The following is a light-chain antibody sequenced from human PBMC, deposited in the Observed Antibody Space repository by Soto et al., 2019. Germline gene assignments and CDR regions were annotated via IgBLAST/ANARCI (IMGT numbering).Light chain of an antibody. CDR3: QQLNSYPVT. CDR2: AAS. CDR1: QDITSY. V-gene: IGKV1-9*01. J-gene: IGKJ4*01. Sequence: DIQLTQSPSFLSASVGDRVTLTCRASQDITSYLAWCQQKPGKAPKLLIYAASTLQSGVPSRFSGSGSGTEFPLTISSLQPEEFASSYCQQLNSYPVTFGGGTKVEIK.